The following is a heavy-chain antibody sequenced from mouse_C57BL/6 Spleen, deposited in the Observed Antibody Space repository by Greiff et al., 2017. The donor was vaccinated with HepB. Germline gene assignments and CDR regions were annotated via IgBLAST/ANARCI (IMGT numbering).Heavy chain of an antibody. CDR2: INPSSGYT. CDR3: ARGGYLDY. CDR1: GYTFTSYW. Sequence: QVQLKQSGAELAKPGASVKLSCKASGYTFTSYWMHWVKQRPGQGLEWIGYINPSSGYTKYNQKFKDKATLTADKSSSTAYMQLDSLTYEESAVYDCARGGYLDYWGQGTTLTVSS. J-gene: IGHJ2*01. V-gene: IGHV1-7*01.